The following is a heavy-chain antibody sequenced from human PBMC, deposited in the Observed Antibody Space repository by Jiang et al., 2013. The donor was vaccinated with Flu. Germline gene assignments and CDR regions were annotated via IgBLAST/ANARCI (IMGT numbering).Heavy chain of an antibody. Sequence: GAEVKKPGSSVKVSCKASGGTFSSYAISWVRQAPGQGLEWMGRIIPILGIANYAQKFQGRVTITADKSTSTAYMELSSLRSEDTAVYYCARDQYYPDAFDIWGQGTMVTVSS. J-gene: IGHJ3*02. V-gene: IGHV1-69*04. CDR1: GGTFSSYA. D-gene: IGHD3-10*01. CDR3: ARDQYYPDAFDI. CDR2: IIPILGIA.